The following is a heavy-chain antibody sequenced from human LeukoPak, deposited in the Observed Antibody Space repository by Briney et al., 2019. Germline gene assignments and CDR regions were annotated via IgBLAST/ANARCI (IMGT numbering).Heavy chain of an antibody. Sequence: SETLSLTCTVSGGSISSYYWSWIRQPPGKGLEWIGYIYYSGSTNYNPSLKSRVTISVDTSKNQFSLKLSSVTAADTAVYYCARGYDERWLPRGAFDIWGQGTMVTVSS. V-gene: IGHV4-59*01. J-gene: IGHJ3*02. CDR3: ARGYDERWLPRGAFDI. D-gene: IGHD5-24*01. CDR2: IYYSGST. CDR1: GGSISSYY.